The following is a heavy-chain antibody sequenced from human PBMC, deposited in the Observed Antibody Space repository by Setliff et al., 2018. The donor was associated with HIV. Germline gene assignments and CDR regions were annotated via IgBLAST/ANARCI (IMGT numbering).Heavy chain of an antibody. D-gene: IGHD2-8*01. J-gene: IGHJ6*03. CDR3: ARDSANGKTANLNYLDV. CDR2: IYYSGST. Sequence: PSETLSLTCAVSGGSISSSSFYWGWVRQPPGKGLEWIGTIYYSGSTYYSPSLKRRLTISVDTSKNQLSLKLTSVIAADTAVYYCARDSANGKTANLNYLDVWGKGTTVTVSS. CDR1: GGSISSSSFY. V-gene: IGHV4-39*07.